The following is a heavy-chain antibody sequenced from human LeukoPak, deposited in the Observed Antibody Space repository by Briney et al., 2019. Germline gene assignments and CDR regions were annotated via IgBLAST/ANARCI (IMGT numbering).Heavy chain of an antibody. V-gene: IGHV4-59*13. D-gene: IGHD6-13*01. CDR2: IYYSGST. J-gene: IGHJ6*02. Sequence: PSKPLSLTCPASVGSISVYYWSWIRQPPGRGLKGMGYIYYSGSTNYNPSLKSRVTISVDTSKNQFSLKLSSVTAADTAVYYCARDSPIAAAGPYYYYGMDVWGQGTTVTVSS. CDR1: VGSISVYY. CDR3: ARDSPIAAAGPYYYYGMDV.